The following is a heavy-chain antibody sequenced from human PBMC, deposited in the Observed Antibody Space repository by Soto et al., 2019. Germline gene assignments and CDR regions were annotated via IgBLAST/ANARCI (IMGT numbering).Heavy chain of an antibody. Sequence: PGGSLRLSCVASGFTLSAHGMHWVRQAPGKGLEWVAVIVYDGSEIHYSDSVKGRFTISRDTSKNMVYLQMNSLKTEDTAMYYCVREQGYGYYRVADYWGQGTLVTVS. J-gene: IGHJ4*02. D-gene: IGHD5-12*01. V-gene: IGHV3-30*03. CDR1: GFTLSAHG. CDR3: VREQGYGYYRVADY. CDR2: IVYDGSEI.